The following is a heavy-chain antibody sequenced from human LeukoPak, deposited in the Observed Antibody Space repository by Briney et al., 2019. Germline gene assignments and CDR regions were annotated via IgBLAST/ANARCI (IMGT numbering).Heavy chain of an antibody. CDR2: INSEGTTT. J-gene: IGHJ3*02. V-gene: IGHV3-74*01. CDR3: ARVGFTMVGTDALDI. D-gene: IGHD3-10*01. CDR1: GFTFSSYC. Sequence: PGGSLRLSCGASGFTFSSYCMHWVRQAPGKGPVWVSRINSEGTTTDYADSVKGRFTISRDNAKNTLYLQMNSLRAEDTAVYYCARVGFTMVGTDALDIWGQGTMVTVSS.